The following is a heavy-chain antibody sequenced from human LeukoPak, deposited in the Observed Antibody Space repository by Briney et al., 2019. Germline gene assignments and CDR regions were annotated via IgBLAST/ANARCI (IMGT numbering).Heavy chain of an antibody. CDR1: GYSFTSYW. J-gene: IGHJ3*02. D-gene: IGHD3-10*01. CDR3: ASGLLWFGELPDAFDI. V-gene: IGHV5-51*01. CDR2: IYPGDSDT. Sequence: GESLKISCKGSGYSFTSYWIGWVRQVPGKGLEWMGIIYPGDSDTRYSPSFQGQVTISADKSISTAYLQWSSLKASDTAMYYCASGLLWFGELPDAFDIWGQGTVVTVSS.